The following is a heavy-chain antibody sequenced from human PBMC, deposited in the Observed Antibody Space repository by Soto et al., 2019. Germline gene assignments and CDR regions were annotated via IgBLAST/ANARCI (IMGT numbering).Heavy chain of an antibody. CDR1: GGSFGNSA. D-gene: IGHD3-3*01. V-gene: IGHV1-69*13. Sequence: SVKVSCKASGGSFGNSAINWVRQTPGQGLERLGGFIPVYRTLNYAQKFQGRVTITADESTGTAYMTLSSLASDDTAVYYCATGVIWIGYFTVDSWGQGTRVTV. CDR2: FIPVYRTL. J-gene: IGHJ4*02. CDR3: ATGVIWIGYFTVDS.